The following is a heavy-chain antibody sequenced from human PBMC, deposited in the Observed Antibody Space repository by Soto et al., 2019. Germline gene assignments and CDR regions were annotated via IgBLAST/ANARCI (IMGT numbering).Heavy chain of an antibody. J-gene: IGHJ6*02. CDR2: ISSSSSYI. V-gene: IGHV3-21*01. D-gene: IGHD6-19*01. CDR1: GFTFSSYS. CDR3: ARGYSSGWYRYYYYGMDV. Sequence: EVQLVESGGGLVKPGGSLRLSCAASGFTFSSYSMNWVRQAPGKGLEWVSSISSSSSYIYYADSVKGRCTISRDNAKNSLYLQMNSLRAEDTAVYYCARGYSSGWYRYYYYGMDVWGQGTTVTVSS.